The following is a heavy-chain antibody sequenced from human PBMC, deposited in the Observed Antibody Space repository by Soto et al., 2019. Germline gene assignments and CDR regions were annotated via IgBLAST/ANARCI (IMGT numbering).Heavy chain of an antibody. CDR2: MNPNSGNT. Sequence: QVQLVQSGAEVKKPGASVKVSCKASGYTFTSYDINWVRQATGQGLEWMGWMNPNSGNTGYAQKFQGRVTMTRNTSISTAYMELSSLRSEDTAVYYCARVEVVRGVIIRHFDYWGQGTLVTVSS. J-gene: IGHJ4*02. CDR1: GYTFTSYD. D-gene: IGHD3-10*01. V-gene: IGHV1-8*01. CDR3: ARVEVVRGVIIRHFDY.